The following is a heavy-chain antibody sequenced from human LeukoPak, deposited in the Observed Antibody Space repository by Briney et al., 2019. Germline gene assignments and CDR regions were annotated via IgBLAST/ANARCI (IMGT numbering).Heavy chain of an antibody. J-gene: IGHJ3*02. D-gene: IGHD3-22*01. V-gene: IGHV4-59*01. CDR3: ASTLYYCDSSGYDDAFDI. CDR2: IFYSGST. CDR1: GGSINSYY. Sequence: SETLSLTCTVSGGSINSYYWNWIRQPPGKGLEWIGYIFYSGSTNYNPSLKSRVTISVDTSKNRFSLKLSSVTAADTAVYYCASTLYYCDSSGYDDAFDIWGQGTMVTVSS.